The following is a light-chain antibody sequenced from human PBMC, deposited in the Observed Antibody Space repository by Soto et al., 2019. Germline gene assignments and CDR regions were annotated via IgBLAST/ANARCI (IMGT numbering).Light chain of an antibody. V-gene: IGLV2-8*01. CDR2: EVN. CDR3: TSHAGTINFPYI. CDR1: RSDVGADNY. J-gene: IGLJ1*01. Sequence: QSVLTQPPSASGSPGQSVTISCTGTRSDVGADNYVSWYQHHPGKAPKNLVYEVNKRPSGVPDRFSGSKSGNTASLAVSGLQAEDESDYYCTSHAGTINFPYIFGTGTELTVL.